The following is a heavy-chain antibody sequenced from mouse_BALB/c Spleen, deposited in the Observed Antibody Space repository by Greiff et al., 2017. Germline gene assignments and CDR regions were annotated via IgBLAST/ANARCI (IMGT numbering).Heavy chain of an antibody. CDR1: GDSITSGY. D-gene: IGHD1-1*01. V-gene: IGHV3-8*02. J-gene: IGHJ3*01. Sequence: EVQLQQSGPSLVKPSQTLSLTCSVTGDSITSGYWNWIRKFPGNKLEYMGYISYSGSTYYNPSLKSRISITRDTSKNQYYLQLNSVTTEDTATYYCARAPHYGSSYNWFAYWGQGTLVTVSA. CDR2: ISYSGST. CDR3: ARAPHYGSSYNWFAY.